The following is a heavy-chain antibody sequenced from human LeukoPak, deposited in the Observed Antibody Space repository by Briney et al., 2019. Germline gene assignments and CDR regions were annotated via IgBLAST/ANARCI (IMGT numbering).Heavy chain of an antibody. J-gene: IGHJ4*02. D-gene: IGHD5-18*01. CDR2: IKQDGSEE. Sequence: PGGSLRLSCAVSGFTFSTYWMTWVRQAPGKGLEWVANIKQDGSEEYYVDSVKGRFTISRDNAKNTLYLQMNSLRAEDTAVYYCARGGGYSYGSFDYWGQGTLVTVSS. V-gene: IGHV3-7*01. CDR3: ARGGGYSYGSFDY. CDR1: GFTFSTYW.